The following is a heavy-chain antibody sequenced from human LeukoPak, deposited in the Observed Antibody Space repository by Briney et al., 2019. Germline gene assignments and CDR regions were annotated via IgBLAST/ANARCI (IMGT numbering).Heavy chain of an antibody. CDR1: GYTFTGHY. CDR2: INPNSGDT. Sequence: ASVKVSCKASGYTFTGHYMHWVRQAPGQGLEWMGRINPNSGDTNYAQKFQGRVTMTRATSISTAYMELSRLSFDDTAVYYCAREAVIRGIIITNFDYWGQGTLVTVSS. V-gene: IGHV1-2*06. J-gene: IGHJ4*02. D-gene: IGHD3-10*01. CDR3: AREAVIRGIIITNFDY.